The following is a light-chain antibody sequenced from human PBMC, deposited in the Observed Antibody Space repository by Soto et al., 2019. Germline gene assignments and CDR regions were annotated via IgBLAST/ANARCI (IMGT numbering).Light chain of an antibody. CDR2: GAS. CDR3: QQYNNWPRT. Sequence: VLTHSPGTVSLSQGERATHSCRASQSVSSNLAWYQQKPGQAPRLLIYGASRRATGIPDRFSGSGSGTEFTLTINSLQSEDFAVYYCQQYNNWPRTFGQGTKVDIK. CDR1: QSVSSN. V-gene: IGKV3D-15*01. J-gene: IGKJ1*01.